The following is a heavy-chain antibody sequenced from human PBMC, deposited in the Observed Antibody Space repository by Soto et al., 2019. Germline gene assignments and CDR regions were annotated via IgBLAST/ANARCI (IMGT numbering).Heavy chain of an antibody. CDR1: GGAISSSSYY. V-gene: IGHV4-39*01. J-gene: IGHJ6*02. CDR3: ACIFSGCSSYGFYYYGMAV. CDR2: IFYSGST. D-gene: IGHD5-18*01. Sequence: PSETLCLTCAVAGGAISSSSYYWGWIRQPPGKGLECIGSIFYSGSTYYNPSLKSRVTISVDTSKNQFSLKLSSVTAADTAVYYCACIFSGCSSYGFYYYGMAVWGQGTTVTVSS.